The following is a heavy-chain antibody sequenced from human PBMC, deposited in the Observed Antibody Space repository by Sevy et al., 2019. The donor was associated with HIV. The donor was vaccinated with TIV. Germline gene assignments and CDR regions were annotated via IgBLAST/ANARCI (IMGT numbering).Heavy chain of an antibody. CDR2: ISRSGSTI. CDR3: ARDDRGYSGYDRGNFDY. D-gene: IGHD5-12*01. J-gene: IGHJ4*02. CDR1: GFTFSSYE. Sequence: GGSLRLSCAASGFTFSSYEMNWVRQAPGKGLEWVSYISRSGSTIYYADSVKGRFTISRDNAKNSLYLQMNSLSAEDTAVYYCARDDRGYSGYDRGNFDYWGQGTLVTVSS. V-gene: IGHV3-48*03.